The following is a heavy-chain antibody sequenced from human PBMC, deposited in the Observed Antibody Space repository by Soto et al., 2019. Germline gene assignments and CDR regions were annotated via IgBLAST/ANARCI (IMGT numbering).Heavy chain of an antibody. CDR3: ARWNWNDQNLYFAY. J-gene: IGHJ4*02. CDR2: IYGGGST. CDR1: GFTVSSNY. Sequence: GGSLRLSCAASGFTVSSNYMSWVRQAPGKGLEWVSVIYGGGSTYYADSVKGRFTISRDNAKNTLYLQMNSLRAEDTALYHCARWNWNDQNLYFAYWGQGTLVTVSS. V-gene: IGHV3-53*01. D-gene: IGHD1-1*01.